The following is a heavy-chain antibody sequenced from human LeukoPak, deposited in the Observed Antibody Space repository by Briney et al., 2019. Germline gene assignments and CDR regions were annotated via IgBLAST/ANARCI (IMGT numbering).Heavy chain of an antibody. CDR1: GFTFRSYD. V-gene: IGHV3-23*01. J-gene: IGHJ4*02. Sequence: PGGSLRLSCEASGFTFRSYDMYWVRQAPGKGLEWVSAISGSGGSTYYADSVKGRFTISRDNSKNTLYLQMNSLRVEDTAVYYCAKDYQSSGWYERPGCFDYWGQGTLVTVSS. D-gene: IGHD6-19*01. CDR3: AKDYQSSGWYERPGCFDY. CDR2: ISGSGGST.